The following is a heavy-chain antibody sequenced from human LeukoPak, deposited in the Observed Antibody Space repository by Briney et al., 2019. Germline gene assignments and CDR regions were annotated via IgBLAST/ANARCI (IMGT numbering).Heavy chain of an antibody. J-gene: IGHJ3*01. D-gene: IGHD3-3*01. CDR1: GYSFTGYH. V-gene: IGHV1-2*02. Sequence: ASVKVSCKAFGYSFTGYHLHWVRQAPRQGLEWMGWVKPKTGGTNYARTFQGRVTMTRDTSINTVNMELSRLTSDDTAVYYCAREFSSKLEWLAYVTGDDAFDVWGQGTMITVS. CDR3: AREFSSKLEWLAYVTGDDAFDV. CDR2: VKPKTGGT.